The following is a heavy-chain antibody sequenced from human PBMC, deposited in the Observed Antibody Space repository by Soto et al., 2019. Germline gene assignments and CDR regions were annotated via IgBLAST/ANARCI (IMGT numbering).Heavy chain of an antibody. CDR3: ARDLGSFDGTSWKNWFDP. D-gene: IGHD2-2*01. Sequence: SETLSLTCTVSGGSISSYYWSWIRQPPGKGLEWIGYIYYSGSTNYNPSLKSRVTISVDTSKNQFSLKLSSVTAADTAVYYCARDLGSFDGTSWKNWFDPWGQGTLVTVSS. CDR1: GGSISSYY. V-gene: IGHV4-59*01. J-gene: IGHJ5*02. CDR2: IYYSGST.